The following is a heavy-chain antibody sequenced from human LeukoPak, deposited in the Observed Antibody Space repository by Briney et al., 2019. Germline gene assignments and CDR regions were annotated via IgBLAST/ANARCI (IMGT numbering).Heavy chain of an antibody. CDR3: ARTSARGAQFDY. V-gene: IGHV4-4*07. D-gene: IGHD3-10*01. CDR1: GGSISNYY. Sequence: PSETLSLTCTVSGGSISNYYWSWIRQPAGMGLEWIGRIYASGSTNYNPSLKSRVTMSVDTSNNQFSLNLSSVTAADTAMYYCARTSARGAQFDYWGQGTLVTVSS. CDR2: IYASGST. J-gene: IGHJ4*02.